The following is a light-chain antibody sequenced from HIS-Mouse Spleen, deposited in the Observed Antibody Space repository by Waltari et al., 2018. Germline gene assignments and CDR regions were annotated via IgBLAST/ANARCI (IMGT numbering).Light chain of an antibody. CDR1: ALPKKY. V-gene: IGLV3-16*01. J-gene: IGLJ2*01. CDR3: LSADRSGTYVV. CDR2: KDS. Sequence: SYELTQPPSVSVSLGQMARITCSGEALPKKYAYWYQQKPGQFPVLVIYKDSERPSGIPERFSGSSSGTIVTLTISGVQAEDEADYYCLSADRSGTYVVFGGGTKLTVL.